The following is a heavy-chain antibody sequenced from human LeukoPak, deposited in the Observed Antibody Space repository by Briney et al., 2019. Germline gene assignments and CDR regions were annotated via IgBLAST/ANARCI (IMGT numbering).Heavy chain of an antibody. CDR1: EFTFSNYA. J-gene: IGHJ3*02. Sequence: QPGGSLRLSCAASEFTFSNYAMSWVRQAPGKGLEWVSGSTGTGYSTYYADSVKGRFTISRDNSKNTLYLQMNSLRAEDTAVYYCVKEVGMGVTSAFDIWGQGTMVTVSS. CDR3: VKEVGMGVTSAFDI. V-gene: IGHV3-23*01. CDR2: STGTGYST. D-gene: IGHD1-26*01.